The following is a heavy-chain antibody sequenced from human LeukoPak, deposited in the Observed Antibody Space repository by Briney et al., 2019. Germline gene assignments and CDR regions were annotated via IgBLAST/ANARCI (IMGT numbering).Heavy chain of an antibody. CDR1: GFTFSSYG. CDR2: IRYDGSNK. J-gene: IGHJ4*02. Sequence: GGSLRLSCAASGFTFSSYGMHWVRQAPGKGLEWVAFIRYDGSNKYYADSVKGRFTISRDDSKNTLYLQMNSLRAEDTAVYYCAKDRYIVVVPAAIGGFDYWGQGTLVTVSS. CDR3: AKDRYIVVVPAAIGGFDY. V-gene: IGHV3-30*02. D-gene: IGHD2-2*01.